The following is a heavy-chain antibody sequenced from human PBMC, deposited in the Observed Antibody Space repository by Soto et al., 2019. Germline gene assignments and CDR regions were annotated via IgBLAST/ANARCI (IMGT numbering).Heavy chain of an antibody. V-gene: IGHV3-21*01. CDR3: TRTPPAPPGRRDYFSGMDV. Sequence: PGGSLRLSCAASGFTFSTYTMNWVRRASGKGLEWVSSITPTSRFIYYADSVRGRFTISRDDAENSLYLHMNSLRAEDTAVYYCTRTPPAPPGRRDYFSGMDVWGQGTTVTVSS. CDR2: ITPTSRFI. D-gene: IGHD6-13*01. J-gene: IGHJ6*02. CDR1: GFTFSTYT.